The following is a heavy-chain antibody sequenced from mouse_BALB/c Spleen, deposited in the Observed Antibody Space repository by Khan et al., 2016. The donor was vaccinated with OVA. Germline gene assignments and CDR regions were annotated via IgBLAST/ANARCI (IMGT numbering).Heavy chain of an antibody. CDR1: GYTFINYW. Sequence: VQLQESGAELAKPGASVKMSCKASGYTFINYWILWVKQRPGQGLEWIGYINPSTGYTEYNQNFKDKATLTADKSSSTAYMQLNSLTSEDSAVYYCARRGRRWDFDYWGQGTTLTVSS. J-gene: IGHJ2*01. D-gene: IGHD1-1*01. CDR2: INPSTGYT. V-gene: IGHV1-7*01. CDR3: ARRGRRWDFDY.